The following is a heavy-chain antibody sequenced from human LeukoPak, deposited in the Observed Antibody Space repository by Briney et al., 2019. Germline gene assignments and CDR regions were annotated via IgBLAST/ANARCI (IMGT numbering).Heavy chain of an antibody. V-gene: IGHV5-51*01. Sequence: GESLKISCKGSGYSFTSYWIGWVRQMPGKGLEWMGIIYPGDSDTKYSPSFQGQVTISADKSISTAYLQWSSLKASDTAMYYCARHTIKSGRYSGLDYCGQGTLVTASS. J-gene: IGHJ4*02. D-gene: IGHD6-19*01. CDR2: IYPGDSDT. CDR3: ARHTIKSGRYSGLDY. CDR1: GYSFTSYW.